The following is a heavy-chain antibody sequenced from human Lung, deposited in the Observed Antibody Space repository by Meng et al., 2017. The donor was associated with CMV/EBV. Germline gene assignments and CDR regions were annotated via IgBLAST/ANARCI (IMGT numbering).Heavy chain of an antibody. J-gene: IGHJ6*02. V-gene: IGHV1-8*02. Sequence: ASXXVSXKASGYAFTGYYMHWVRQATGQGLEWMGWMNPNSGNTGYAQKFQGRVTMTRNTSISTAYMELSSLRSEDTAVYYCARNPYSSPRPPSPHVHYYYYGMDVWXQGTXVTVSS. CDR3: ARNPYSSPRPPSPHVHYYYYGMDV. D-gene: IGHD6-13*01. CDR1: GYAFTGYY. CDR2: MNPNSGNT.